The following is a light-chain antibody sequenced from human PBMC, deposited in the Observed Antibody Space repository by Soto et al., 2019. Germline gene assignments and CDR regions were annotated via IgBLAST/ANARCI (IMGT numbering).Light chain of an antibody. CDR3: CSYAGSSTPYV. CDR2: EGS. V-gene: IGLV2-23*01. CDR1: SSDVGSYNL. Sequence: QSALTQPASVSGSPGQSITISCTGTSSDVGSYNLVSWYQQHPGKAPKLMIYEGSKRPSGVSNRFSGSKSGNTASLTISGLQAEDEADHYCCSYAGSSTPYVFGTGTQLTVL. J-gene: IGLJ1*01.